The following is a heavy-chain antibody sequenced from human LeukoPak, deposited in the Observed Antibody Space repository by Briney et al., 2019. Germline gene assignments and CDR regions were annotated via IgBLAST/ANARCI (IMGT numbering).Heavy chain of an antibody. CDR1: GGSIGSTTYY. Sequence: SETLSLTCTVSGGSIGSTTYYWGWIRQPPGKELECIGSIYYSGSTYYNPSLKSRVTISLDTSKNQFSLKLSPVTAADTAVYYCARHKQSGTYYDAFDIWGQGTMVTVSS. V-gene: IGHV4-39*01. CDR2: IYYSGST. D-gene: IGHD1-26*01. CDR3: ARHKQSGTYYDAFDI. J-gene: IGHJ3*02.